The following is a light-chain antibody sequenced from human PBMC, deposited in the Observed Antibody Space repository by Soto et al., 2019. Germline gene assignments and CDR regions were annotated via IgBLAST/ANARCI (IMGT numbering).Light chain of an antibody. V-gene: IGKV1-5*03. CDR3: QQYNTYPLT. CDR1: QSISPW. J-gene: IGKJ4*01. Sequence: DIPMTQSPSPLSASVGDSVTITCRASQSISPWLAWYQQKPGKAPTLLIYKASSLEGGVPSRFRGSGSGTVFNITISSLQPYDFATYYCQQYNTYPLTFGGGTTVEIK. CDR2: KAS.